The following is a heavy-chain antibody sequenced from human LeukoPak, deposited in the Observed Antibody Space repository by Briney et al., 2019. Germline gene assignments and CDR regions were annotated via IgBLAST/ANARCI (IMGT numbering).Heavy chain of an antibody. CDR1: GYTFTSYD. J-gene: IGHJ3*02. CDR3: AREAGPGILWFRELSRRRDAFDI. D-gene: IGHD3-10*01. Sequence: ASVKVSCKASGYTFTSYDINWVRQATGQGLEWMGWMNPNGGNTGYAQKFQGRVTMTRNTSISTAYMELSSLRSEDTAVYYCAREAGPGILWFRELSRRRDAFDIWGQGTMVTVSS. V-gene: IGHV1-8*01. CDR2: MNPNGGNT.